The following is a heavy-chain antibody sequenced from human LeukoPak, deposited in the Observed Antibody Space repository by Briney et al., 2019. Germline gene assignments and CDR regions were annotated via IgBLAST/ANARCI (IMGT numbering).Heavy chain of an antibody. D-gene: IGHD5-12*01. Sequence: GGSLRLSCAASGFTFNNYAMSWVRQAPGKGLEWVSAISASGGTTYYADSVKGRFTISRDNAKNSLYLQMNSLRAEDTAVYYCARDGYSGYDYWGQGTLVTVSS. J-gene: IGHJ4*02. CDR3: ARDGYSGYDY. V-gene: IGHV3-23*01. CDR1: GFTFNNYA. CDR2: ISASGGTT.